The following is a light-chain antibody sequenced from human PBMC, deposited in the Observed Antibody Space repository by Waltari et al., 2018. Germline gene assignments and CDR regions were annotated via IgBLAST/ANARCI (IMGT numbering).Light chain of an antibody. CDR3: QSFDNNLSGGVV. J-gene: IGLJ3*02. Sequence: QSVLTQPTSVSGAPGQRVTISCTGSSSNIGAGHDVHWYQAVPGTAPKLLIYGNNHRPSGVPDRFSGSKSGSSSSLAINGLQAEDEADYYCQSFDNNLSGGVVFGGGTKVTVL. CDR2: GNN. V-gene: IGLV1-40*01. CDR1: SSNIGAGHD.